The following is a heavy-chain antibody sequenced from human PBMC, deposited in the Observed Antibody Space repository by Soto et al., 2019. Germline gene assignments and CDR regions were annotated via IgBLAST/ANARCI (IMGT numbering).Heavy chain of an antibody. D-gene: IGHD3-3*01. V-gene: IGHV4-59*08. CDR3: ARHGDFWSGYYGAFDI. Sequence: SETLSLTCTVSGGSISSYYWSWIRQPPGKGLEWIGYIYYSGSTNYNPSLKSRVTISVDTSKNQFSLKLSSVTAADTAVYYCARHGDFWSGYYGAFDIWGQGTMVTVS. CDR1: GGSISSYY. J-gene: IGHJ3*02. CDR2: IYYSGST.